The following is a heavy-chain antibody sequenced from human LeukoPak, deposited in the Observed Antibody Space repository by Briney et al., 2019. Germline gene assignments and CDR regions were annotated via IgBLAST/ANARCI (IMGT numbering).Heavy chain of an antibody. J-gene: IGHJ4*02. CDR3: ARGGGYDESSSDFDY. V-gene: IGHV1-18*01. D-gene: IGHD5-12*01. Sequence: ASVKASCKASGYTFTSYGISWVQQAPGQGLEWMGWISAYNGNTNYAQKLQGRVTMTTDTSTSTAYMELRSLRSDDTAVYYCARGGGYDESSSDFDYWGQGTLVTVSS. CDR1: GYTFTSYG. CDR2: ISAYNGNT.